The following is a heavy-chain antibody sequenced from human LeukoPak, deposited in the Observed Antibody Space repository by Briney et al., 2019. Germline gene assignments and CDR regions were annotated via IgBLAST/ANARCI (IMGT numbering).Heavy chain of an antibody. CDR3: ANGGSMAHEKIHN. CDR1: GFTFSTFG. D-gene: IGHD2/OR15-2a*01. Sequence: GGSLRLSCVASGFTFSTFGMSWVRQAPGKGLEWVSSISDTGGYTYYADSMKGRFTISRDNSKNTLYLQMNSLRAEDTAVYHCANGGSMAHEKIHNWGQGTLDTVSS. J-gene: IGHJ4*02. CDR2: ISDTGGYT. V-gene: IGHV3-23*01.